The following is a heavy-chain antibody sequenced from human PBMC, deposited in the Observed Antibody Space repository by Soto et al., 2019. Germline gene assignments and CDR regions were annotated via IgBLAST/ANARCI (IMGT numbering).Heavy chain of an antibody. D-gene: IGHD3-9*01. CDR1: GGTFSSYA. J-gene: IGHJ6*02. V-gene: IGHV1-69*13. Sequence: ASVKVSCKASGGTFSSYAISWVRQAPGQGLEWMGGIIPIFGTANYAQKFQGRVTITADESTSTAYMELSSLRSEDTAVYYCARGGYYDILTGSTGPPYYGMDVWGQGTTVTVSS. CDR2: IIPIFGTA. CDR3: ARGGYYDILTGSTGPPYYGMDV.